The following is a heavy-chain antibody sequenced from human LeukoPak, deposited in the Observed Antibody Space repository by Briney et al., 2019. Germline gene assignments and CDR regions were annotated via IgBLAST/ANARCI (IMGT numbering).Heavy chain of an antibody. V-gene: IGHV3-48*03. CDR2: ISGSGSTI. Sequence: GGSLRLSCAASGFTFSNYEMNWVRQAPGKGLEWVSYISGSGSTIYYADSVKGRFTIYRDNAKDSLYLQMNSLRAEDTAVYYCARVRSGYSHENYFDYWGQGTLVTVSS. CDR1: GFTFSNYE. CDR3: ARVRSGYSHENYFDY. D-gene: IGHD5-18*01. J-gene: IGHJ4*02.